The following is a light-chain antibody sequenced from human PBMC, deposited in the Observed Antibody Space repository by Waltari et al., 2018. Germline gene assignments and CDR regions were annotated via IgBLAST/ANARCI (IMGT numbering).Light chain of an antibody. J-gene: IGLJ3*02. V-gene: IGLV4-69*01. CDR1: SGHSLFT. CDR2: IYGDGRH. CDR3: QTWAPGFNWV. Sequence: QFVLTQVPSASASLGASVRLTCTLSSGHSLFTIAWHQHHPQKGPRYLMKIYGDGRHDKGGGIPDRFSGSSSGAERYLTISSLQFDDEADYYCQTWAPGFNWVFGGGTKLTVV.